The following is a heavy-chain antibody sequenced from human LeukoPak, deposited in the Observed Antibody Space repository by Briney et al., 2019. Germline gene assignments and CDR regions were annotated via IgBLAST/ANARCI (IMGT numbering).Heavy chain of an antibody. D-gene: IGHD3-10*01. V-gene: IGHV1-18*01. Sequence: GASVKVSCKASGYTFTSYGISWVRQAPGQGLEWMGWISAYNGNTNYAQKLQGRVTMTTDTSTSTAYMELRSLRSDDTAVYYCATGPSSTPLLLWFGELATWGQGTLVTVSS. CDR2: ISAYNGNT. J-gene: IGHJ4*02. CDR1: GYTFTSYG. CDR3: ATGPSSTPLLLWFGELAT.